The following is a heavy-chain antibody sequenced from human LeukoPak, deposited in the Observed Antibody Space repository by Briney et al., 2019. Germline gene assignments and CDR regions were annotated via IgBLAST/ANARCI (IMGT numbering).Heavy chain of an antibody. CDR3: ARDARAPNYYYGMDV. CDR1: GGSISTYY. J-gene: IGHJ6*04. CDR2: IYYTGST. V-gene: IGHV4-59*12. Sequence: SETLSLTCTVSGGSISTYYWAWIRQPPGRGLEWIGYIYYTGSTNYNPSLKSRVTISLDTSKNQFSLKLSSVTAADTAVYYCARDARAPNYYYGMDVWGKGTTVTVSS.